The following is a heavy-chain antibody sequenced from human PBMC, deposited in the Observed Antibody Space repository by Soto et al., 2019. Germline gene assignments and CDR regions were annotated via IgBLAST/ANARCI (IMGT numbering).Heavy chain of an antibody. Sequence: PSETLSLTCAVYGGSFSGYYWSWIRQPPGKGLEWIGEINHSGSTNYNPSLKSRVTISVDTSKNQFSLKLSSVTAADTAVYYCARGGKYDFWTWFDYWGQRTLVTVSS. CDR3: ARGGKYDFWTWFDY. CDR2: INHSGST. J-gene: IGHJ4*02. CDR1: GGSFSGYY. V-gene: IGHV4-34*01. D-gene: IGHD3-3*01.